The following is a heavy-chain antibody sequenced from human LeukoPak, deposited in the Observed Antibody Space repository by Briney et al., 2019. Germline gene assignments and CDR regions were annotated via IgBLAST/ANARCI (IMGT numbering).Heavy chain of an antibody. Sequence: GGSLRLSCAASGFTVSSDFMTWVRQAPGKGLEWVSIIHGDGSAYYADSVRGRFTVSRDISKNTLFLQMVGLRAEDTALCYCANRGFWGQGTLVTVSS. CDR2: IHGDGSA. CDR3: ANRGF. J-gene: IGHJ4*02. V-gene: IGHV3-53*01. CDR1: GFTVSSDF.